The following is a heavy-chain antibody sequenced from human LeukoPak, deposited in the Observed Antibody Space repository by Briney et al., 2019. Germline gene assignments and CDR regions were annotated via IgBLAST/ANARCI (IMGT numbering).Heavy chain of an antibody. V-gene: IGHV3-23*01. D-gene: IGHD2/OR15-2a*01. CDR2: ISGSGGTT. CDR1: GFTFSNYA. Sequence: GGSLRLSCAASGFTFSNYAMSWVRQAPGKGLEWVSAISGSGGTTYYADSVKGRFTVSRDNSKNTLYLQMNSLRAEDTAVYYCARVSFLFDWGQGTLVTVSS. J-gene: IGHJ4*02. CDR3: ARVSFLFD.